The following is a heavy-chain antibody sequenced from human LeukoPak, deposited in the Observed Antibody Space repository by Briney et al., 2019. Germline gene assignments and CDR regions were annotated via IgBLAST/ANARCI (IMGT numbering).Heavy chain of an antibody. J-gene: IGHJ3*02. V-gene: IGHV1-69*13. CDR3: ARDAYDYPYHAFDI. Sequence: ASVKVSCKASGGTFSSYAISWVRQAPGQGLEWMGGIIPIFGTANYAQKFQGRVTITADESTSTAYMELSSLRSEDTAVYYCARDAYDYPYHAFDIWGLGTMVTVSS. CDR1: GGTFSSYA. D-gene: IGHD5-12*01. CDR2: IIPIFGTA.